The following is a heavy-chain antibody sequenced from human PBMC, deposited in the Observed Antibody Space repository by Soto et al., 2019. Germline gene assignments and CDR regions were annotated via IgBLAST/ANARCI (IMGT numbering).Heavy chain of an antibody. CDR1: GGTFSSYT. J-gene: IGHJ4*02. CDR2: IIPILGIA. Sequence: QVQLVQSGAEVKKPGSSVKVSCKASGGTFSSYTISWVRQAPGQGLEWMGRIIPILGIANYAQKFQGRVTITADESTSIAYMELSSLRSEDTAVYYCARVKYSYGSYYSDYWGQGTLVTVSS. D-gene: IGHD5-18*01. V-gene: IGHV1-69*02. CDR3: ARVKYSYGSYYSDY.